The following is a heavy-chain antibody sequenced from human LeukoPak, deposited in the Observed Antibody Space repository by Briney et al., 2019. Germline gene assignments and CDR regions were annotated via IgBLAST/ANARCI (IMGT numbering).Heavy chain of an antibody. CDR1: GFTFSGSA. J-gene: IGHJ4*02. Sequence: GGSLRLSCAASGFTFSGSAMHWVRQASGKGLEWVGRIRSKANRYATAYAASVKGRFTISRDDSKNTAYLQMNSLKTEDTAVYYCTSLPYYGSGSYYNDYWGQGTLVTVSS. V-gene: IGHV3-73*01. CDR3: TSLPYYGSGSYYNDY. CDR2: IRSKANRYAT. D-gene: IGHD3-10*01.